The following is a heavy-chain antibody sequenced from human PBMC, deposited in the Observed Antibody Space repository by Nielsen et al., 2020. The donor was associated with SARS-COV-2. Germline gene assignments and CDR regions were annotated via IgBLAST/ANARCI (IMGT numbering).Heavy chain of an antibody. D-gene: IGHD2-15*01. CDR3: ARGPQWDCSGGSCYSYWFDP. V-gene: IGHV4-59*01. CDR2: SYYSGST. J-gene: IGHJ5*02. CDR1: GGSISSYY. Sequence: SETLSLTCTVSGGSISSYYWSWIRQPPGKGLEWIGYSYYSGSTNYNPSLKSRVTISVATSKYQFSLKLSSVTAADTAEYYCARGPQWDCSGGSCYSYWFDPWGQGTLVTVSS.